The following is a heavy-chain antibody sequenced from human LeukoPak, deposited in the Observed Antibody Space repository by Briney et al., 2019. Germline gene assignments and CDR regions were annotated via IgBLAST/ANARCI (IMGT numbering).Heavy chain of an antibody. J-gene: IGHJ3*02. D-gene: IGHD2-21*02. V-gene: IGHV4-4*07. CDR2: IYTSGST. CDR3: VRDCGGDCYHPRPNDAFDI. Sequence: PSETLPLTCTVSGGSISSYYWSWIRQPAGKGLEWIGRIYTSGSTNYNPSLKSRVTMSVDTSKNQFSLKLSSVTAADTAVYYCVRDCGGDCYHPRPNDAFDIWGQGTMVTVSS. CDR1: GGSISSYY.